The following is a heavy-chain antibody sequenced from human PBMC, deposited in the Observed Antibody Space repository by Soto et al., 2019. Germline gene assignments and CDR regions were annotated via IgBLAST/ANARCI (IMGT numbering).Heavy chain of an antibody. CDR1: GFTFSSYW. V-gene: IGHV3-7*01. CDR3: AREPSSTRVYFDY. Sequence: GGSLRLSCAASGFTFSSYWMSWVRQAPGKGLEWVANIKQDGSEKYYVDSVKGRFTISRDNAKNSLYLQMNSLRAEDTAVYYCAREPSSTRVYFDYWGQGTLVTVSS. CDR2: IKQDGSEK. J-gene: IGHJ4*02. D-gene: IGHD2-2*01.